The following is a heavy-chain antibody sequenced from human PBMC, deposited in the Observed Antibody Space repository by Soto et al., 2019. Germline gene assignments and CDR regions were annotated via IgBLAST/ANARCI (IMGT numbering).Heavy chain of an antibody. CDR3: ARGGHVVVVTAALDY. CDR2: VNPSGGHT. J-gene: IGHJ4*02. D-gene: IGHD2-21*02. Sequence: QVQLVQSGAEVKKPGASVKVSCKASGDAFTDYYIHWVRQAPGQGLEWMGTVNPSGGHTTYAQHFRGRMNMTRVTSTSTLYMELTSLTSEDTAVYYCARGGHVVVVTAALDYWGQGTLVTVSS. CDR1: GDAFTDYY. V-gene: IGHV1-46*01.